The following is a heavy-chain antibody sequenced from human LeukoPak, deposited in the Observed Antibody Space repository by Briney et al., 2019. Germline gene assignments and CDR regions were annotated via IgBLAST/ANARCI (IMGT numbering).Heavy chain of an antibody. CDR3: ITSLAAAGSGSLDAFDI. CDR1: GYSISSGCY. CDR2: IYHGGST. D-gene: IGHD6-13*01. J-gene: IGHJ3*02. V-gene: IGHV4-38-2*01. Sequence: SETLSLTCAVSGYSISSGCYWGWIRQPPGKGLEWIGSIYHGGSTYYNPSLKSRVTISVDTSKNQFSLKLSSVTAADTAVYYCITSLAAAGSGSLDAFDIWGQGTMVTVSS.